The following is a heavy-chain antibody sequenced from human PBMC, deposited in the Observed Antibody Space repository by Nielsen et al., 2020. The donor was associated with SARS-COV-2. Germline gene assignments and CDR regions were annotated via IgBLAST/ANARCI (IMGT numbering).Heavy chain of an antibody. CDR2: IDYSGNT. J-gene: IGHJ4*02. Sequence: SETLSLTCTVSGGSMNRYYWSWIRQPPGKGLEWIGYIDYSGNTNYSPSLKSRVTFSLDTSKNQFSLKLSSVTAADTAVYYCARQGVITMIVVVIPNYFDYWGQGTLVTVSS. V-gene: IGHV4-59*08. CDR1: GGSMNRYY. D-gene: IGHD3-22*01. CDR3: ARQGVITMIVVVIPNYFDY.